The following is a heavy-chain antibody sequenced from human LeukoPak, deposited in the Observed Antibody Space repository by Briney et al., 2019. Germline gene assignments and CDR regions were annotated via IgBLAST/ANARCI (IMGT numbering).Heavy chain of an antibody. J-gene: IGHJ4*02. CDR2: IYTSGST. CDR1: GGSISSGSYY. V-gene: IGHV4-61*02. D-gene: IGHD6-6*01. Sequence: PSETLSLICTVSGGSISSGSYYWSWIRQPAGKGLEWIGRIYTSGSTNYNPSLKSRVTISVDTSKNQFSLKLSSVTAADTAVYYCARDGTVAARPLDYWGQGTLVTVSS. CDR3: ARDGTVAARPLDY.